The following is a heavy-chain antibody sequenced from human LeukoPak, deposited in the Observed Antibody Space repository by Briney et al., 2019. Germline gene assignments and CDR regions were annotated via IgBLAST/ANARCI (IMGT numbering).Heavy chain of an antibody. Sequence: ASVKVSCKASGGTFSSYAISWVRHAPGQGLEWMGRIIPIFGTANYAQKFQGRVTITTDESTSTAYMELSSLRSEDTAVYYCARSPAHRYYYDSSGYLDYWGQGTLVTVSS. CDR3: ARSPAHRYYYDSSGYLDY. V-gene: IGHV1-69*05. CDR2: IIPIFGTA. CDR1: GGTFSSYA. J-gene: IGHJ4*02. D-gene: IGHD3-22*01.